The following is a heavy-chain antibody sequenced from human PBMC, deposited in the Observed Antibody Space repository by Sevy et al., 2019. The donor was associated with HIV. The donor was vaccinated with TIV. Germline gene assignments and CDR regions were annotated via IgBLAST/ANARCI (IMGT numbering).Heavy chain of an antibody. CDR1: GFTFSSYS. V-gene: IGHV3-48*02. J-gene: IGHJ3*02. Sequence: GGTLRLSCAASGFTFSSYSMNWVRQAPGKGLEWVSYISSSSSTIYYADSVKGRFTISRDNAKNSLDLQMNSLRDEDTAVYYCARVMSKRVVVAADEQAFDIWGQGTMVTVSS. D-gene: IGHD2-15*01. CDR3: ARVMSKRVVVAADEQAFDI. CDR2: ISSSSSTI.